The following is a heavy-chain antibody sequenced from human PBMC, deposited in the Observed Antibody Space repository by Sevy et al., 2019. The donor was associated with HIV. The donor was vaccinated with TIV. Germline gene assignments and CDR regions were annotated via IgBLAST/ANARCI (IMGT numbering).Heavy chain of an antibody. Sequence: GGSLRLSCAASGFTFSSYAMSWVRQAPGKGLAWVSAISGSGGSTYYADSVKGRFTISRDNSKNTLYLQMNSLRAEDTAVYYCAKMITSYYYYGMDVWGQGTTVTVSS. D-gene: IGHD3-16*01. J-gene: IGHJ6*02. CDR2: ISGSGGST. CDR3: AKMITSYYYYGMDV. V-gene: IGHV3-23*01. CDR1: GFTFSSYA.